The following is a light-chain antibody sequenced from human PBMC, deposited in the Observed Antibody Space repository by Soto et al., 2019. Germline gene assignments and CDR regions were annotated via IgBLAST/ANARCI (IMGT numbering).Light chain of an antibody. CDR1: QSIDGW. Sequence: DIQMTQSPSTLSASVGERVTITCRASQSIDGWLAWYQQKPGKAPNLLIYEASTLQSGVPSRFSGSGSGTKFTLTISSLQPEDFATYYCQQYNGYSMYTFGQGTKLEI. J-gene: IGKJ2*01. V-gene: IGKV1-5*03. CDR3: QQYNGYSMYT. CDR2: EAS.